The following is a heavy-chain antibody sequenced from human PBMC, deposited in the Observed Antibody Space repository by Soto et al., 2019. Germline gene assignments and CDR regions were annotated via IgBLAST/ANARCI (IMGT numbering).Heavy chain of an antibody. Sequence: QVQLQESGPGLVKPSQTLSLTCTVSGGSISSGDYYWSWIRQPPGKGLEWIGYIYYSGSTYYNPSLKRRVTISVDTSKNQFSLKLSSVTAADTAVYYCAREVSYYYDSSVFDIWGQGTMVTVSS. CDR2: IYYSGST. CDR3: AREVSYYYDSSVFDI. CDR1: GGSISSGDYY. D-gene: IGHD3-22*01. V-gene: IGHV4-30-4*01. J-gene: IGHJ3*02.